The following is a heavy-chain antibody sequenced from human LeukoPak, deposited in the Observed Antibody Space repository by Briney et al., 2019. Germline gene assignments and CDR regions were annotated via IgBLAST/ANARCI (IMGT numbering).Heavy chain of an antibody. CDR3: AREAYCSGGSCYYFDY. Sequence: PGGSLRLSCAASGFTFSSYTMNWVRQAPGKGLEWVSSISSGSNYIYYADSLKGRFTISRDNARNSLYLQMNSLRAEDTAVYYCAREAYCSGGSCYYFDYWGRGTLVTVSS. V-gene: IGHV3-21*01. D-gene: IGHD2-15*01. CDR2: ISSGSNYI. J-gene: IGHJ4*02. CDR1: GFTFSSYT.